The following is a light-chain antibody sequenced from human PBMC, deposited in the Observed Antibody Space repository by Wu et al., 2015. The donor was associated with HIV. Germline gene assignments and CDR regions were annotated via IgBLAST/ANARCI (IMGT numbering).Light chain of an antibody. Sequence: EIVLTQFPATLSLSPGERATLSCRASQSVSSSYLAWFQQKPGQAPRLLIYGASNRATGIPDRFSGSGSGTDFTLTIARLEPEDFAVYYCQQYGNSPNTFGRGTKLGNQT. CDR1: QSVSSSY. CDR2: GAS. CDR3: QQYGNSPNT. J-gene: IGKJ2*01. V-gene: IGKV3-20*01.